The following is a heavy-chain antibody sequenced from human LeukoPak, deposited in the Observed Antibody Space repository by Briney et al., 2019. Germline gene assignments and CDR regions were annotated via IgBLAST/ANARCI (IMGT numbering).Heavy chain of an antibody. D-gene: IGHD3-10*01. CDR3: ARDAPYYYGSGRSLDY. CDR1: GYTFTSYY. Sequence: GASVKVSCKASGYTFTSYYMHWVRQAPGQGLEWMGWINTNTGNPTYAQGFTGRFVFSLDTSVSTAYLQISSLKAEDTAVYYCARDAPYYYGSGRSLDYWGQGTLVTVSS. J-gene: IGHJ4*02. V-gene: IGHV7-4-1*02. CDR2: INTNTGNP.